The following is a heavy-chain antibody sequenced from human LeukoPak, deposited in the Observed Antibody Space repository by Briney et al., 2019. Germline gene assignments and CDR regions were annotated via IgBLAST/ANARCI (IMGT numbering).Heavy chain of an antibody. CDR1: GGTFSSYA. D-gene: IGHD1-26*01. CDR3: ARRATHDAFDI. CDR2: IIPIFGTA. V-gene: IGHV1-69*13. J-gene: IGHJ3*02. Sequence: ASVKVSCKASGGTFSSYAISWVRQAPGQGLEWMGGIIPIFGTANYAQKFQGRVTITADESTSTAYMELSSLRSEDTAVYYFARRATHDAFDIWGQGTMVTVSS.